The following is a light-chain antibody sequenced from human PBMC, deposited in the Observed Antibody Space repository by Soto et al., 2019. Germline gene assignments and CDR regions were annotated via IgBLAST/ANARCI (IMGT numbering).Light chain of an antibody. CDR2: RAS. J-gene: IGKJ2*01. CDR3: QQYYGSPYT. Sequence: DIVMTQSPDSLAVSLVERTNINCKSSQSVYYRSHKKNYLGWDQQKPGQPPKLLISRASTRESGVTDRFSGSGSGTDFTLTISSLQAEDVAVYYFQQYYGSPYTFGQGTKLEIK. V-gene: IGKV4-1*01. CDR1: QSVYYRSHKKNY.